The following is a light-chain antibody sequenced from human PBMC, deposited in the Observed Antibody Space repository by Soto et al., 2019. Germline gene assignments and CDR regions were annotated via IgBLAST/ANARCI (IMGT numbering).Light chain of an antibody. Sequence: AIQLTQSPSSLSASVGDRVTITCRASQGISSALAWYQQKPGQAPNLLIFDASNLERGVPSRFSGSGSGTDFTLTISSRQPEDLPTYYCQQLNTYPLTCGQGTRLAIK. CDR1: QGISSA. J-gene: IGKJ5*01. CDR2: DAS. CDR3: QQLNTYPLT. V-gene: IGKV1-13*02.